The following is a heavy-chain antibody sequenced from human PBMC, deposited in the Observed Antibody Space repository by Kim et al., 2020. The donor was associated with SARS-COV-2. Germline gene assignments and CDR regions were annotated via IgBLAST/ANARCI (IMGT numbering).Heavy chain of an antibody. Sequence: GGSLRLSCAASGFTFDDYAMHWVRQAPGKGLEWVSGISWNSGSIGYADSVKGRFTISRDNAKNSLYLQMNSLRAEDTALYYCAKDRGYCSSTSCYVRGGYYYYYGVDVWGQGTTVTVSS. CDR3: AKDRGYCSSTSCYVRGGYYYYYGVDV. D-gene: IGHD2-2*01. CDR2: ISWNSGSI. CDR1: GFTFDDYA. J-gene: IGHJ6*02. V-gene: IGHV3-9*01.